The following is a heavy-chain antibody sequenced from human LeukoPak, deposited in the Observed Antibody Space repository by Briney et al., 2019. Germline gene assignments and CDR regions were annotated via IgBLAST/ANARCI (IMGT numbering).Heavy chain of an antibody. CDR3: VRDQRAVTTELGY. CDR2: IKQDGSEK. V-gene: IGHV3-7*03. D-gene: IGHD4-17*01. J-gene: IGHJ4*02. CDR1: GFTFSNYW. Sequence: GGSLRLSCAASGFTFSNYWMSWVSQAPGKGLEWVANIKQDGSEKYYVDSVEGRFIISRDNAKNSLYLQMNSLRAEDTAMYYCVRDQRAVTTELGYWGQGTLVTVSS.